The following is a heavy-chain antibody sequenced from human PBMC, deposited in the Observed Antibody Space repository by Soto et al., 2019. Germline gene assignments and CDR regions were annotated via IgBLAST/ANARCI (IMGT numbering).Heavy chain of an antibody. CDR2: INPSEGST. V-gene: IGHV1-46*01. J-gene: IGHJ4*03. Sequence: APVKVSCKGCGYTFPTYYMHWVRQAPGQGLEWMGIINPSEGSTTSAQKFQGRVTMTRDTSRSTFYIELSSLRAEDTAIYSCARAGGISASSLPYPPSALHFWCPGTILTVS. CDR1: GYTFPTYY. CDR3: ARAGGISASSLPYPPSALHF. D-gene: IGHD1-20*01.